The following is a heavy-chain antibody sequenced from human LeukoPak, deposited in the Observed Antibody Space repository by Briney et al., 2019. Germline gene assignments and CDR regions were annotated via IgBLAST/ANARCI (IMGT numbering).Heavy chain of an antibody. CDR3: AKDQVLLWFGELRTPDYFDY. J-gene: IGHJ4*02. CDR2: IWYDGSNK. CDR1: GFTFSSYG. V-gene: IGHV3-33*06. Sequence: GGSLRLSCAASGFTFSSYGMHWVRQAPGKGLEWVAVIWYDGSNKYYADSVKGRFTISRDNSKNTLYLQMNSLRAEDTAVYYCAKDQVLLWFGELRTPDYFDYWGQGTLVTVSS. D-gene: IGHD3-10*01.